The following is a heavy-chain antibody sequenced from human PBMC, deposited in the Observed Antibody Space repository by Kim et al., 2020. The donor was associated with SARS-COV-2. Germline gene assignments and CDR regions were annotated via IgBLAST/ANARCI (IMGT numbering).Heavy chain of an antibody. D-gene: IGHD3-10*01. Sequence: SVKVSCKASGGTFSSYAISWVRQAPGQGLEWMGGIIPIFGTANYAQKFQGRLTITADESTSTAYMELSSLRSEDTAVYYCARVTGNYYGSGMELDPWGQGTLVTVSS. CDR3: ARVTGNYYGSGMELDP. CDR1: GGTFSSYA. J-gene: IGHJ5*02. CDR2: IIPIFGTA. V-gene: IGHV1-69*13.